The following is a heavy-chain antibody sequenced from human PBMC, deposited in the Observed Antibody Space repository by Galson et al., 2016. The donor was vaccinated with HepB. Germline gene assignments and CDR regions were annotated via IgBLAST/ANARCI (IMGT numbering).Heavy chain of an antibody. J-gene: IGHJ2*01. V-gene: IGHV3-74*01. CDR2: LDPTGTRT. Sequence: SLRLSCAASGFTLSDYWMNWVRQTPGKGLVWVSHLDPTGTRTAYADSVKGRFTFSRDNAKNTLYLQMDSLRVEDTAVYYCVRVRGGSYPDWYFDLWGRGTLVTVSS. D-gene: IGHD1-26*01. CDR3: VRVRGGSYPDWYFDL. CDR1: GFTLSDYW.